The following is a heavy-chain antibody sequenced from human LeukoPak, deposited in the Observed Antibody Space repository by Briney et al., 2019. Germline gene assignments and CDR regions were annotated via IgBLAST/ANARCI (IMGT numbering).Heavy chain of an antibody. CDR1: GYTFTGYY. D-gene: IGHD6-6*01. V-gene: IGHV1-2*06. CDR2: IDPNSGGT. Sequence: GASVKVSCKASGYTFTGYYMHWVRQAPGQGLEWMGRIDPNSGGTNYAQKFQGRVTMTRDTSISTAYMELSRLRSDDTAAYYCARDGSSSGRDSYFDYWGHGTLVTVSS. CDR3: ARDGSSSGRDSYFDY. J-gene: IGHJ4*01.